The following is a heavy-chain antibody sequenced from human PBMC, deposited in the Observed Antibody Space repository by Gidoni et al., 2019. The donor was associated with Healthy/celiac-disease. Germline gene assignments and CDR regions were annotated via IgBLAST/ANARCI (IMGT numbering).Heavy chain of an antibody. CDR1: GGSISSYY. CDR2: IYYSGST. Sequence: QVQLQESGPGLVKPSETLSLTCTVSGGSISSYYWSWIRQPPGKGLEWIGYIYYSGSTNYNPSLKSRVTISVDTSKNQFSLKLSSVTAADTAVYYCARHEGFAQHWGQGTLVTVSS. D-gene: IGHD3-3*01. CDR3: ARHEGFAQH. V-gene: IGHV4-59*08. J-gene: IGHJ1*01.